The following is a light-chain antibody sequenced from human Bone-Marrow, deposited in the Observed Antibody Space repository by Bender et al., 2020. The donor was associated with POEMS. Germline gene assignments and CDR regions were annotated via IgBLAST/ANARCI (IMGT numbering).Light chain of an antibody. J-gene: IGLJ2*01. CDR1: SSDVGSYNL. V-gene: IGLV2-23*01. CDR2: EGS. CDR3: CSYAGSITHLL. Sequence: QSALTQPASVSGSPGQSITISCTGTSSDVGSYNLVSWYQQHPGKAPKLMIYEGSKRPSGVSNRFSGSKSGNTASLTISGLQAEDEADYYCCSYAGSITHLLFGGGTKLTVL.